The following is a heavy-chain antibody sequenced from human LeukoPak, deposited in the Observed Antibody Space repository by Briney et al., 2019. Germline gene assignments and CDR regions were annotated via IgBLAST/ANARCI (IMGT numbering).Heavy chain of an antibody. CDR1: GFTFSSYA. Sequence: GGSLRLSCAASGFTFSSYAMHWVRQAPGKGLEWVAVISYDGSNKYYADSVKGRFTISRDNSKNTLYLQMNSLRAEDTAVYYCARGKSYHRTSYFDYWGQGTLVTVSS. J-gene: IGHJ4*02. CDR2: ISYDGSNK. CDR3: ARGKSYHRTSYFDY. V-gene: IGHV3-30*04. D-gene: IGHD1-14*01.